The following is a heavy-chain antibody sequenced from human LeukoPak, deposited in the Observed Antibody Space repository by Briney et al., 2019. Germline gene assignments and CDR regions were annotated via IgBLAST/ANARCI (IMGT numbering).Heavy chain of an antibody. CDR3: AREKGAAVGADYYYYGMDV. CDR2: IYSGGST. D-gene: IGHD6-13*01. V-gene: IGHV3-66*01. Sequence: GGSLRLSCAASGFTVSSNYMSWVRQAPGKGLEWVSVIYSGGSTYYADSVKGRFIISRDNSKNTLYLQMKSLRAEDTAVYYCAREKGAAVGADYYYYGMDVWGQGTTVTVSS. CDR1: GFTVSSNY. J-gene: IGHJ6*02.